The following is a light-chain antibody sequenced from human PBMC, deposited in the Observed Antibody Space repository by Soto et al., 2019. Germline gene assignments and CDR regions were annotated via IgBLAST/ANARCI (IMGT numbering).Light chain of an antibody. J-gene: IGKJ1*01. CDR3: QSGT. Sequence: VMTQSPATLSVSPGERATLSCRASQSINSNLAWYQQKPGQAPRLLIYGITTRATGIPAKFSGSGSGTKFTLTISSLQSEDFAVYYCQSGTFGQGTKVDIK. CDR2: GIT. CDR1: QSINSN. V-gene: IGKV3-15*01.